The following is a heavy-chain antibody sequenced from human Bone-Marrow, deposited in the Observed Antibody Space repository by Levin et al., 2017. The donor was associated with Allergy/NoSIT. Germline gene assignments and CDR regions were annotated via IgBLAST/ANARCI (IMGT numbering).Heavy chain of an antibody. V-gene: IGHV1-8*01. D-gene: IGHD6-19*01. CDR3: ARALRQWLVIKLYYFDY. Sequence: ASVKVSCKASGYTFTNYDINWVRQATGQGLEWMGWMNPNTGNTGYAQKFQGRVTMTRNTSISTAYMELSSLRSEDTPVYYCARALRQWLVIKLYYFDYWGQGNLVIVSS. CDR1: GYTFTNYD. CDR2: MNPNTGNT. J-gene: IGHJ4*02.